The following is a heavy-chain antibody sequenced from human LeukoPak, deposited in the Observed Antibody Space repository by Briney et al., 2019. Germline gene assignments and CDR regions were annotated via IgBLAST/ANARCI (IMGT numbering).Heavy chain of an antibody. CDR2: ISGSGGST. CDR3: AMGTRVYYDTSGYYYEGA. Sequence: GGSLRLSCAASGLTFTSYAMNWVRQAPGKGLEWVSGISGSGGSTYYADSVKGRFTISRDNSKKTVSLQMNSLRAEDTAVYYCAMGTRVYYDTSGYYYEGAWGQGTTVTVSS. V-gene: IGHV3-23*01. CDR1: GLTFTSYA. D-gene: IGHD3-22*01. J-gene: IGHJ6*02.